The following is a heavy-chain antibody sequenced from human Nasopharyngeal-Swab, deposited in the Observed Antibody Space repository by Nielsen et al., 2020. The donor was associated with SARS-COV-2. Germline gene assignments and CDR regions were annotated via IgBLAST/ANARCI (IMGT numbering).Heavy chain of an antibody. CDR1: GASISSYY. D-gene: IGHD3-3*01. V-gene: IGHV4-59*01. Sequence: SETLSLTCTVSGASISSYYWSWIRQPPGKGLEWIGYIYYSGSTNYNPSPKSRVTIAVGTSKNQFSLKLSSVTAADTAVYYCARGTKDFWSGNGGHWFDPWGQGTLVTVSS. CDR2: IYYSGST. CDR3: ARGTKDFWSGNGGHWFDP. J-gene: IGHJ5*02.